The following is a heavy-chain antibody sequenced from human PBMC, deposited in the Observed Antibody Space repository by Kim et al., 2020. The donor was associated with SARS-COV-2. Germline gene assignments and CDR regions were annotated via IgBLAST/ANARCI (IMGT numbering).Heavy chain of an antibody. V-gene: IGHV1-69*04. Sequence: SVKVSCKASGGTFSSYAISWVRQAPGQGLEWMGRIIPILGIANYAQKFQGRVTITADKSTSTAYMELSSLRSEDTAVYYCARARGSSSWTADFQHWGQGTLVTVSS. D-gene: IGHD6-13*01. J-gene: IGHJ1*01. CDR1: GGTFSSYA. CDR2: IIPILGIA. CDR3: ARARGSSSWTADFQH.